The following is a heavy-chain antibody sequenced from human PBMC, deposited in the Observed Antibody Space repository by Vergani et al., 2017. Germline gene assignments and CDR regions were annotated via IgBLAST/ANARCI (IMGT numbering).Heavy chain of an antibody. V-gene: IGHV4-30-4*01. CDR3: ARVGLKTQATIKFSGYWDFDL. CDR2: IYYSGST. D-gene: IGHD5-12*01. CDR1: GGSISSGDYY. J-gene: IGHJ2*01. Sequence: QVQLQESGPGLVKPSQTLSLTCTVSGGSISSGDYYWCWIRQPPGKVLEWIGYIYYSGSTYYNPSLKSRVTISIDTSKNRFTLKLSSVTAADTAVYYCARVGLKTQATIKFSGYWDFDLWGRGTLVTVSS.